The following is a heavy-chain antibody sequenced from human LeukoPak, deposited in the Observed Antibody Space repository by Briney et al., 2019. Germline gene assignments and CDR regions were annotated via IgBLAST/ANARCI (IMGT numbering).Heavy chain of an antibody. CDR3: ARSQIYSSGWYCSY. V-gene: IGHV3-48*01. D-gene: IGHD6-19*01. CDR2: ISGSSSTI. CDR1: GLTFSSYS. J-gene: IGHJ4*02. Sequence: GGSLRLSCAASGLTFSSYSMNWVRQAPGKGLEWVSYISGSSSTIYYADSVKGRFTISRDNAKNSLYLQMNSLRAEDTAVYYCARSQIYSSGWYCSYWGQGTLVTVSS.